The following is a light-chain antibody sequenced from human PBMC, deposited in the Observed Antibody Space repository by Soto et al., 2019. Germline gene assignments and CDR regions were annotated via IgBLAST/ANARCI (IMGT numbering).Light chain of an antibody. CDR2: EVT. CDR3: NSYTNSSAVV. V-gene: IGLV2-14*01. Sequence: QSVLTQPASVSGSPGQPITISCSGTRDDIGAYDYVSWYQQHPGNAPKLLVYEVTNRPSGVSDRFSGSKSGNTASLTISGLQAEDEEDYYCNSYTNSSAVVFGGGTKVTVL. J-gene: IGLJ2*01. CDR1: RDDIGAYDY.